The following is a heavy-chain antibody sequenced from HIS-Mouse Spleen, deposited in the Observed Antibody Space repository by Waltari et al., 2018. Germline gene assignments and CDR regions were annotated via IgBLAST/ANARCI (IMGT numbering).Heavy chain of an antibody. CDR3: AREIPYSSSWYDWYFDL. D-gene: IGHD6-13*01. J-gene: IGHJ2*01. CDR1: GGSISSSSYH. Sequence: QLQLQESGPGLVKPSETLSLTCPVSGGSISSSSYHWGWFRQPPGKGLEWIGSIYYSGSTYYNPSLKSRVTISVDTSKNQFSLKLSSVTAADTAVYYCAREIPYSSSWYDWYFDLWGRGTLVTVSS. CDR2: IYYSGST. V-gene: IGHV4-39*07.